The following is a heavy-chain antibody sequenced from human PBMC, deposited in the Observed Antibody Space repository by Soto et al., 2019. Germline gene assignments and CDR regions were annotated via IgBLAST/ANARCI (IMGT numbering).Heavy chain of an antibody. CDR1: GYTFTSYG. CDR3: ARAPAYSSGWPHFDY. J-gene: IGHJ4*02. V-gene: IGHV1-18*01. Sequence: VASVKVSCKASGYTFTSYGISWVRQAPGQGLEWMGWISAYNGNTNYAQKLQGRVTMTTDTSTSTAYMELRSLRSDDTAVYYCARAPAYSSGWPHFDYWGQGTLVTVSS. D-gene: IGHD6-19*01. CDR2: ISAYNGNT.